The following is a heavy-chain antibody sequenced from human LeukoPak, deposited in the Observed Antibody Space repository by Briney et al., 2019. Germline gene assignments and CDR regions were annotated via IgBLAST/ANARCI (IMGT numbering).Heavy chain of an antibody. J-gene: IGHJ4*02. V-gene: IGHV4-59*01. CDR2: IYYSGST. D-gene: IGHD3-22*01. CDR3: ARVGLYYYDSSGYFDY. CDR1: GGSISSYY. Sequence: SETLSLTCTVSGGSISSYYWSWIRQPPGKGLEWIGYIYYSGSTNYNPSLKSRVTISVDTSKNQFPLKLSSVTAADTAVYYCARVGLYYYDSSGYFDYWGQGTLVTVSS.